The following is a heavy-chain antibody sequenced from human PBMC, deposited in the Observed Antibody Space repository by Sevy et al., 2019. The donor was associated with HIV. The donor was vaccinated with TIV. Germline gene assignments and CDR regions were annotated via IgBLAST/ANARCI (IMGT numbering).Heavy chain of an antibody. J-gene: IGHJ3*02. D-gene: IGHD2-2*01. CDR3: ARDLNQDAFDI. Sequence: GGSLRLSCAASGFTFRTYSMYWVRQAPVKGLEWVALISFDGNYTKYADSVKGRFTISRDNSNNRLDLQMSSLRVEDTAVYYCARDLNQDAFDIWGQGTVVTVSS. CDR1: GFTFRTYS. V-gene: IGHV3-30-3*01. CDR2: ISFDGNYT.